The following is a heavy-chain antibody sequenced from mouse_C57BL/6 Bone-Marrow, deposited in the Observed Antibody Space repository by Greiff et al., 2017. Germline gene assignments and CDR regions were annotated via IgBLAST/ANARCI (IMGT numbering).Heavy chain of an antibody. D-gene: IGHD2-2*01. CDR2: IDPSDSYT. J-gene: IGHJ4*01. V-gene: IGHV1-69*01. CDR1: GYTFTSYW. Sequence: QVQLQQPGAELVMPGASVKLSCKASGYTFTSYWMPWVRQRPGQGLEWIGAIDPSDSYTNYNQKVKGKFTLTVDKSSSTAYMQISSLTSEDSAVYYCARGDYGYGVGAMDYWGQGTSVTVSS. CDR3: ARGDYGYGVGAMDY.